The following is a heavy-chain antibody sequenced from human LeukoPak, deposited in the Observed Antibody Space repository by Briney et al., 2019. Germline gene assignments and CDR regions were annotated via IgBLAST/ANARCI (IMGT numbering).Heavy chain of an antibody. CDR2: INTDGSST. CDR3: SGGPWYYMDV. CDR1: GFTFGSSW. V-gene: IGHV3-74*01. J-gene: IGHJ6*03. Sequence: GGSLRLSCAASGFTFGSSWMHWVRQTPEEGLVWVSRINTDGSSTNYADSVKGRFTISRDNAKNTLYLQMYSLRAEDTAVYYCSGGPWYYMDVWGKGTTVTVSS.